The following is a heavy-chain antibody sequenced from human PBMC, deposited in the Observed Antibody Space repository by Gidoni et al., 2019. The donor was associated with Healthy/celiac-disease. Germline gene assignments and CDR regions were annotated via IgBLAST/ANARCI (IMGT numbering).Heavy chain of an antibody. CDR2: ISYDGSNK. V-gene: IGHV3-30*18. J-gene: IGHJ3*02. CDR1: GFAFGSYG. Sequence: QVQLVESGGGVVQPGRYLRLACAASGFAFGSYGMHWVRQAPGKGLEWVAVISYDGSNKYYADSVKGRFTISRDNSKNTLYLQMNSLRAEDTAVYYCAKDQLTTVVTTVGAFDIWGQGTMVTVSS. CDR3: AKDQLTTVVTTVGAFDI. D-gene: IGHD4-17*01.